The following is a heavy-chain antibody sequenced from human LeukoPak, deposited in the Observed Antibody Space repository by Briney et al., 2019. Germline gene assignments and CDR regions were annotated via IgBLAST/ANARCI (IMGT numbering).Heavy chain of an antibody. D-gene: IGHD2-2*01. CDR3: AREYCSSTSCYGWFDP. CDR1: GYTFTGYY. CDR2: INPNSGGT. J-gene: IGHJ5*02. V-gene: IGHV1-2*02. Sequence: ASVKVSCKASGYTFTGYYMRWVRQAPGQGLEWMGWINPNSGGTNYAQKFQGRVTMTRDTSISTAYMELSRLRSDDTAVYYCAREYCSSTSCYGWFDPWGQGTLVTVSS.